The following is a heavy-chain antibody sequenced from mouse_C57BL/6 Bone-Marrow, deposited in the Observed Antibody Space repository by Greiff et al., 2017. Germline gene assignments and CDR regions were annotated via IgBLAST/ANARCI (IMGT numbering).Heavy chain of an antibody. CDR3: ARHERYYDYEGYFDY. V-gene: IGHV1-62-2*01. J-gene: IGHJ2*01. Sequence: QVQLQQSGAELVKPGASVKLSCKASGYIFTEYTIHWVKQRSGQGLEWIGWFYPGSGSIKYNERFKDKATLTADKSSNTVDMELSRLTSEDSAVYFGARHERYYDYEGYFDYGGQGTTLTVSS. CDR2: FYPGSGSI. CDR1: GYIFTEYT. D-gene: IGHD2-4*01.